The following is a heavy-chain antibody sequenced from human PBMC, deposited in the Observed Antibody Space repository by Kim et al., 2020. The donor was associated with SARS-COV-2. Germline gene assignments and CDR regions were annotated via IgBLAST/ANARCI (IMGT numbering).Heavy chain of an antibody. D-gene: IGHD2-2*01. V-gene: IGHV5-51*01. CDR2: IYPGDSDT. J-gene: IGHJ5*02. Sequence: GESLKISCKGSGYSFTSYWIGWVRQMPGKGLEWMGIIYPGDSDTRYSPSFQGQVTISADKSISTAYLQWSSLKASDTAMYYCARLTSVRLGYCSSTSCYEWGWFEPWGQGTLVTVSS. CDR3: ARLTSVRLGYCSSTSCYEWGWFEP. CDR1: GYSFTSYW.